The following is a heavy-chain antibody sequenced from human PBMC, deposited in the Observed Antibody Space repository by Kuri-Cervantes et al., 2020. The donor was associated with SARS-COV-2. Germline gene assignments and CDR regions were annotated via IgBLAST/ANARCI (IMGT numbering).Heavy chain of an antibody. Sequence: ESLKISCAVYGGSFSGYYWSWIRQPPGKGLEWIGEINHSGSTNYNPSLKSRVTISVDTSKNQFFLNVTSVTAADTAVYYCSRSRVPAAALWGQGTMVTVSS. V-gene: IGHV4-34*01. CDR3: SRSRVPAAAL. CDR2: INHSGST. J-gene: IGHJ3*01. CDR1: GGSFSGYY. D-gene: IGHD2-2*01.